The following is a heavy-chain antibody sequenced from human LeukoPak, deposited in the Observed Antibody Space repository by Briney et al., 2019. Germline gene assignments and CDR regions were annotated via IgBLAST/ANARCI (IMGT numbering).Heavy chain of an antibody. V-gene: IGHV4-39*07. J-gene: IGHJ3*02. D-gene: IGHD1-20*01. CDR1: GGSISSSGYY. CDR2: IYYSGST. Sequence: SETLSLTCTVSGGSISSSGYYWGWIRQPPGKGLEWIASIYYSGSTYYNPSLKSRVTISVDTSKDQFSLKLSSVTAADTAVYYCARDVTGNDAFDIWGQGTMVTVSS. CDR3: ARDVTGNDAFDI.